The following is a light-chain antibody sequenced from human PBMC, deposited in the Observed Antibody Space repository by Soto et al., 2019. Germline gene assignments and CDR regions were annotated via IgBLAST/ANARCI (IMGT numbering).Light chain of an antibody. J-gene: IGLJ2*01. CDR3: AAWDDSLSGVV. CDR1: SSDIGGYNY. V-gene: IGLV2-14*01. CDR2: EVS. Sequence: QSALTQPASVSGSPGQSITISCTGTSSDIGGYNYVSWYQQCPGKAPKLMIFEVSYRPSGISDRFSGSKSGNTASLTISGLQAEDEADYYCAAWDDSLSGVVFGGGTQLTVL.